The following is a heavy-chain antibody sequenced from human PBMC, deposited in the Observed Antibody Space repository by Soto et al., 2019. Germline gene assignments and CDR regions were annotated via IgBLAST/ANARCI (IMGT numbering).Heavy chain of an antibody. V-gene: IGHV3-23*01. CDR3: AKDFSLGAAAFDI. CDR1: GFTFSSYA. D-gene: IGHD3-16*01. J-gene: IGHJ3*02. Sequence: EVQLLESGGGLVQPGGSLRLSCAASGFTFSSYAMSWVRQAPGKGLEWVSAISGGGGSTSYPDSVKGRFTISRDNSKNTLYLQMNSLRAEDTAVYYCAKDFSLGAAAFDIWGQGTMVTVSS. CDR2: ISGGGGST.